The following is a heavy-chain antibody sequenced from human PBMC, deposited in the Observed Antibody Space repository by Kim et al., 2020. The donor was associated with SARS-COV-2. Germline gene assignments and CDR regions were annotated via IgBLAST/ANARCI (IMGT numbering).Heavy chain of an antibody. CDR1: GFDFSGSA. CDR3: TNPYTNGESWFDP. Sequence: GGSLRLSCAASGFDFSGSAMHWVRQPSGKGLEWIGLIRGKANSYATTYAASVKGRFTISRDDSQNTAYLHLNSLTSEDTDVYFCTNPYTNGESWFDPWGQGTLVTVSS. J-gene: IGHJ5*02. V-gene: IGHV3-73*01. CDR2: IRGKANSYAT. D-gene: IGHD6-19*01.